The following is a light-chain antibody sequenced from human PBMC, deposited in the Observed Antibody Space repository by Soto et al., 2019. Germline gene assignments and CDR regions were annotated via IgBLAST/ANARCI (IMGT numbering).Light chain of an antibody. V-gene: IGLV2-14*01. CDR2: EDI. CDR1: SSDVGGYKY. J-gene: IGLJ2*01. CDR3: SSYTSGSTRG. Sequence: QSALTQPASVSGSPGQSITISCTGTSSDVGGYKYVSWYQKHPGKAPKLMIYEDINRPSGVSDRFSASKSGNTASLTISGRHAEDEADYYCSSYTSGSTRGFGGGTKLTVL.